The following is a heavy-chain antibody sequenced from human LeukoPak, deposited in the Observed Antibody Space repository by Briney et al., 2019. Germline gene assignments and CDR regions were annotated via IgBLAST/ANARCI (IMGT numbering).Heavy chain of an antibody. CDR1: GGSISSYY. V-gene: IGHV4-59*01. D-gene: IGHD2-21*01. J-gene: IGHJ4*02. CDR2: IYYSGST. Sequence: SETLSLTCTVSGGSISSYYRSWVRQPPGKGLEWIGYIYYSGSTKYNPSPTRRVALPLDASKNKSYLKLSSVTAADTAVYYCARDVGGDHPYWGQGTLVTVSS. CDR3: ARDVGGDHPY.